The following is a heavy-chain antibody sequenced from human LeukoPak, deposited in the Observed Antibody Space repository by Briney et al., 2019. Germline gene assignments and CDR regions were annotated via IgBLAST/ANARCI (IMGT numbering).Heavy chain of an antibody. V-gene: IGHV4-4*07. CDR2: IYTSGST. J-gene: IGHJ5*02. CDR1: GGSISSYY. CDR3: ARDLSSIASSWYASPADFWFDP. Sequence: SETLSLTCTVSGGSISSYYWSWIRQPAGKGLEWIGRIYTSGSTNYNPSLKSRVTMSVDTSKNQFSLKLSSVTAADTAVYYCARDLSSIASSWYASPADFWFDPWGQGTLVTVSS. D-gene: IGHD6-13*01.